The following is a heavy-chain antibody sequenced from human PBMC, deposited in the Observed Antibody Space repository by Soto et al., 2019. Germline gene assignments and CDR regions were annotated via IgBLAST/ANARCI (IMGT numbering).Heavy chain of an antibody. Sequence: SETLSLTCTVSGGSISSYYWSWIRQPPGKGLEWIGYIYYSGSTNYNPSLKSRVTISVDTSKNQFSLKLSSVTAADTAVYYCARLRGGSCYDDWGQGTRVTVAS. CDR3: ARLRGGSCYDD. J-gene: IGHJ4*02. D-gene: IGHD2-15*01. CDR1: GGSISSYY. V-gene: IGHV4-59*01. CDR2: IYYSGST.